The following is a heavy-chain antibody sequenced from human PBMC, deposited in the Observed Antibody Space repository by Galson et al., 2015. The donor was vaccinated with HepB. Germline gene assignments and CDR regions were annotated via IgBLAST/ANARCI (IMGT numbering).Heavy chain of an antibody. CDR1: GFTFSSYG. CDR2: ISYDGSNK. D-gene: IGHD6-19*01. CDR3: AKIEVIAVARDAFDI. Sequence: SLRLSCAASGFTFSSYGMHWVRQAPGKGLEWVAVISYDGSNKYYADSVKGRFTISRDNSKNTLYLQMNSLRAEDTAVYYCAKIEVIAVARDAFDIWGQGTMVTVSS. J-gene: IGHJ3*02. V-gene: IGHV3-30*18.